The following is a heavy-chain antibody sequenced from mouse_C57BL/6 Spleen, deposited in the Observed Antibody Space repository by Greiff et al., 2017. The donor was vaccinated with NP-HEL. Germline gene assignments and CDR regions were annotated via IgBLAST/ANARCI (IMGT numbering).Heavy chain of an antibody. CDR2: INYDGSST. Sequence: EVKLMESEGGLVQPGSSMKLSCTASGFTFSDYYMAWVRQVPEKGLEWVANINYDGSSTYYLDSLKSRFIISRDNAKNILYLQMSSLKSEDTATYYCARDRYYDYDGYFDVWGTGTTVTVSS. V-gene: IGHV5-16*01. CDR3: ARDRYYDYDGYFDV. CDR1: GFTFSDYY. D-gene: IGHD2-4*01. J-gene: IGHJ1*03.